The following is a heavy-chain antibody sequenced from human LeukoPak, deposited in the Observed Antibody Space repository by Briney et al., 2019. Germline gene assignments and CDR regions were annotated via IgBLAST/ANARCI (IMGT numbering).Heavy chain of an antibody. D-gene: IGHD4-17*01. V-gene: IGHV3-21*01. Sequence: GVSLRLSCAASGFTFSTYSMNWVRQAPGKGLEWVSSISSSGSYIYYADSVEGRFAISRDSAKNSLYLQMSSLRAEDTAVYYCARDYYGDYGLDYWGQGTLVTVSS. J-gene: IGHJ4*02. CDR1: GFTFSTYS. CDR3: ARDYYGDYGLDY. CDR2: ISSSGSYI.